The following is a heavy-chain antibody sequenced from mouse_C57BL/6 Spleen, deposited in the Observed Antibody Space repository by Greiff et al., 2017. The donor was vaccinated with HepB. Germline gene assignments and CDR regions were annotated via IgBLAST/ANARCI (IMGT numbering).Heavy chain of an antibody. D-gene: IGHD1-1*01. CDR3: ARNYGSSYYYWYFDV. J-gene: IGHJ1*03. CDR1: GYTFTDYN. Sequence: VQLQQSGPELVKPGASVKIPCKASGYTFTDYNMDWVKQSHGKSLEWIGDINPNNGGTIYNQKFKGKATLTVDKSSSTAYMELRSLTSEDTAVYYCARNYGSSYYYWYFDVWGTGTTVTVSS. CDR2: INPNNGGT. V-gene: IGHV1-18*01.